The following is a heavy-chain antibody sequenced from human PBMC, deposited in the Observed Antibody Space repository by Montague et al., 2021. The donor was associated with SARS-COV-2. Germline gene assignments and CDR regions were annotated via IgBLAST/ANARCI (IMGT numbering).Heavy chain of an antibody. Sequence: SETLSLTCTVSGGSINSSYWSWIRHPPGKGLEWIGYIYYRGSTNYNPSLKTRVTISVDTSKNQFSLKLNSMTAADTAVYYCAREDRWNWFDPWGQGTLVIVSS. D-gene: IGHD5-24*01. CDR2: IYYRGST. V-gene: IGHV4-59*01. CDR1: GGSINSSY. J-gene: IGHJ5*02. CDR3: AREDRWNWFDP.